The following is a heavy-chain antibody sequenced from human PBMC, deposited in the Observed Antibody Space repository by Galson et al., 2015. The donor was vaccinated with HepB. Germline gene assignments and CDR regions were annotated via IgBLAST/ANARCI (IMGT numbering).Heavy chain of an antibody. CDR3: ARDTSYGDSSLCY. CDR1: GYTFPNYG. CDR2: ISSYNGNT. D-gene: IGHD4-17*01. V-gene: IGHV1-18*01. J-gene: IGHJ4*02. Sequence: SAKVSCKASGYTFPNYGISWVRQAPGQGLEWMGRISSYNGNTDYAQKFQGRVTMTTDTSTSTVYMELRSLRSDDTAVYYCARDTSYGDSSLCYWGQGTLVTVSS.